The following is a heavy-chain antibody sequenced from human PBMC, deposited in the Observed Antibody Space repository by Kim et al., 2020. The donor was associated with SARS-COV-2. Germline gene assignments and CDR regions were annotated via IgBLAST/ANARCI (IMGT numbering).Heavy chain of an antibody. CDR3: ARGVRTMIVVVISPYYYYYMDV. J-gene: IGHJ6*03. D-gene: IGHD3-22*01. CDR1: GYTFTSYD. CDR2: MNPNSGNT. Sequence: ASVKVSCKASGYTFTSYDINWVRQATGQGLEWMGWMNPNSGNTGYAQKFQGRVTMTRNTSISTAYMELSSLRSEDTAVYYCARGVRTMIVVVISPYYYYYMDVRGKGTTVTVSS. V-gene: IGHV1-8*01.